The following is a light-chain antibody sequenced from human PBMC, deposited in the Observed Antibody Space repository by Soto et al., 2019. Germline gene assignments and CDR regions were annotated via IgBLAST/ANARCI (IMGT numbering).Light chain of an antibody. CDR1: QSVSSTY. J-gene: IGKJ1*01. V-gene: IGKV3D-20*02. CDR3: QQRSNWPPT. Sequence: EIVLTQSPGTLSLSPGERATLSCRASQSVSSTYLAWYQQKPGQAPRLLIYGASSRATGIPDRFSGGGSGTDFTLTISRLDPEDFAVYYCQQRSNWPPTFGQVTKVEIK. CDR2: GAS.